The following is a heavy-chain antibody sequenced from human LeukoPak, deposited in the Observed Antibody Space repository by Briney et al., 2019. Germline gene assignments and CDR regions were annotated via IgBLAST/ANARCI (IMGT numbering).Heavy chain of an antibody. V-gene: IGHV3-23*01. Sequence: GASLRLSCAASGFTFNFYAMSWVRQAPGKGPEWVSGISGSGSTTYYADSVKGRFTISRDNSKNTLYLQMNSLRVEDTAVYYCAKSSGSGPYFYGMDVRGHGTTVTVSS. CDR1: GFTFNFYA. J-gene: IGHJ6*02. CDR3: AKSSGSGPYFYGMDV. D-gene: IGHD3-10*01. CDR2: ISGSGSTT.